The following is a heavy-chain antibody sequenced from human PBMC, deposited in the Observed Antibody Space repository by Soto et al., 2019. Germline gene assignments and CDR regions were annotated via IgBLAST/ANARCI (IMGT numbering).Heavy chain of an antibody. D-gene: IGHD5-18*01. J-gene: IGHJ6*02. CDR3: ATGHSYGYGKSIRGYGMDV. Sequence: QVQRVQSGAEVKKPGASVKVSCKVSGYTLTELSMHWVRQAPGKGLEWMGGFDPEDGETIYAQKFQGRVTMTEDTSTDTAYMELSSLRSEDTAVYYCATGHSYGYGKSIRGYGMDVWGQGTTVTVSS. V-gene: IGHV1-24*01. CDR1: GYTLTELS. CDR2: FDPEDGET.